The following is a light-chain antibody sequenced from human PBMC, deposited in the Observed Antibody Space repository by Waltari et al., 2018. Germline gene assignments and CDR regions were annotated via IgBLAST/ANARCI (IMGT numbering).Light chain of an antibody. CDR3: GTWDSRLNAAV. Sequence: QSVLTQPPSVSAAPGQRVSIPCSGGSSNIGNFYVSWYQRLPGAAPKLIIYENDVRPSGIPDRFTATKSGTSAALRITALQTGDEADYFCGTWDSRLNAAVFGGGTTVTVL. CDR2: END. V-gene: IGLV1-51*01. CDR1: SSNIGNFY. J-gene: IGLJ2*01.